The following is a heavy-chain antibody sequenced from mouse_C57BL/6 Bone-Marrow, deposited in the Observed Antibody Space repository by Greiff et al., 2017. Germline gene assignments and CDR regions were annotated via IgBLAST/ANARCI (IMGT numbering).Heavy chain of an antibody. D-gene: IGHD2-1*01. CDR1: GYTFTSYW. CDR3: ARRWLYYGNDYYAMDY. J-gene: IGHJ4*01. V-gene: IGHV1-69*01. Sequence: QVQLQQPGAELVMPGASVKLSCKASGYTFTSYWMHWVKQRPGQGLEWIGEIDPSDSYTNYNQKFKGKSTLTVDKSSSTAYMQLSSLTSEDSEVYYCARRWLYYGNDYYAMDYWGQGTSVTVSS. CDR2: IDPSDSYT.